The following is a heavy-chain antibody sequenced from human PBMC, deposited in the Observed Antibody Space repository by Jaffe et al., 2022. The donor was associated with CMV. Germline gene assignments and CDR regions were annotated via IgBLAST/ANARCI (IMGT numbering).Heavy chain of an antibody. V-gene: IGHV3-49*05. CDR2: IRSKAYGGTT. D-gene: IGHD3-22*01. J-gene: IGHJ5*02. Sequence: EVQLVESGGGLVKPGRSLRLSCTASGFTFGDYAMSWFRQAPGKGLEWVGFIRSKAYGGTTEYAASVKGRFTISRDDSKSIAYLQMNSLKTEDTAVYYCTRAHYDSSGYRWGQGTLVTVSS. CDR1: GFTFGDYA. CDR3: TRAHYDSSGYR.